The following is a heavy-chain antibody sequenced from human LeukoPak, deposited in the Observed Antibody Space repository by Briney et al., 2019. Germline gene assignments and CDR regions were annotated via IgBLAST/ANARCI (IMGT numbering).Heavy chain of an antibody. Sequence: SETLSLTCAVYGGSFSGYYWSWIRQPPGKGLEWIGEIHYRGATNYDPSLKSRVTISGDPSKNHISLKLNSVTAADTAVYYCARDELGHYDIRIKPYHFDSWGQGSLVTVSS. CDR1: GGSFSGYY. J-gene: IGHJ4*02. D-gene: IGHD3-22*01. V-gene: IGHV4-34*01. CDR2: IHYRGAT. CDR3: ARDELGHYDIRIKPYHFDS.